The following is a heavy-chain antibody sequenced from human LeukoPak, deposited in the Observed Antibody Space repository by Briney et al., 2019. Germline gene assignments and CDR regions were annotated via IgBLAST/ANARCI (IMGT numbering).Heavy chain of an antibody. Sequence: PSETLSLTCAVYGGSFSGYYWSWIRQPPGKGLEWIGEINHSGSTNYNPSLKSRVTISVDTSKNQFSLKLSSVTAADTAVYYCAREASPYDSSGYYLLWGQGTLVTVSS. CDR2: INHSGST. D-gene: IGHD3-22*01. CDR3: AREASPYDSSGYYLL. V-gene: IGHV4-34*01. J-gene: IGHJ4*02. CDR1: GGSFSGYY.